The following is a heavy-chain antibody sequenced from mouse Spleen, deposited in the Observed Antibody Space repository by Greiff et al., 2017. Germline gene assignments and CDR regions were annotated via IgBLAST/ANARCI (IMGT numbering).Heavy chain of an antibody. CDR2: IHPNSGST. CDR3: ARERLGRNYFDY. Sequence: QVQLKQPGAELVKPGASVKLSCKASGYTFTSYWMHWVKQRPGQGLEWIGMIHPNSGSTNYNEKFKSKATLTVDKSSSTAYMQLSSLTSEDSAVYYCARERLGRNYFDYWGQGTTLTVSS. D-gene: IGHD4-1*01. CDR1: GYTFTSYW. V-gene: IGHV1-64*01. J-gene: IGHJ2*01.